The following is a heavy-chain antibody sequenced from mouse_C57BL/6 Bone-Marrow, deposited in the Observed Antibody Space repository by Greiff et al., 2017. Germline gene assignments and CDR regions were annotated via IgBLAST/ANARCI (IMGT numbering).Heavy chain of an antibody. CDR2: LDPSDSYT. CDR3: ARRLTGPYAMDY. J-gene: IGHJ4*01. V-gene: IGHV1-69*01. D-gene: IGHD4-1*01. Sequence: VQLQQPGAELVMPGASVKLSCKASGYTFTSYWMHWVKQRPGQGLEWIGELDPSDSYTNYNQKFKGKSTLTVDKSSSTAYMQLSSLTSEDSAVYYCARRLTGPYAMDYWGQGTSVTVSS. CDR1: GYTFTSYW.